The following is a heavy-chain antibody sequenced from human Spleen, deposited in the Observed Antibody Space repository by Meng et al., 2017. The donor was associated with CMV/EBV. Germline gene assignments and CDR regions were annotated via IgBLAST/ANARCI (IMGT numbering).Heavy chain of an antibody. CDR2: IRYDGSTT. J-gene: IGHJ6*02. CDR1: GFNFSTYG. Sequence: GESLKISCAASGFNFSTYGMHWVRQETGKGPEWVAFIRYDGSTTYYADSVKGRFTISRDNSKNTLYLQMNGLRSDDSALYYCAREHGMDVWGRGTTVTVSS. CDR3: AREHGMDV. V-gene: IGHV3-30*02.